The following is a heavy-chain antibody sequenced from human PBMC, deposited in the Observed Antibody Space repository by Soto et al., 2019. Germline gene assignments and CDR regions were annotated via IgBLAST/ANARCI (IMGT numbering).Heavy chain of an antibody. CDR2: ISSSSSYT. CDR3: AKDTGEYILNWFDP. V-gene: IGHV3-11*05. Sequence: GGSLRLSCAASGFTFSDYYMSWIRQAPGKGLEWVSYISSSSSYTNYADSVKGRFTISRDNSKNTLYLQMNSLRAEDTAVYYCAKDTGEYILNWFDPWGQGTLVTVSS. CDR1: GFTFSDYY. J-gene: IGHJ5*02. D-gene: IGHD4-17*01.